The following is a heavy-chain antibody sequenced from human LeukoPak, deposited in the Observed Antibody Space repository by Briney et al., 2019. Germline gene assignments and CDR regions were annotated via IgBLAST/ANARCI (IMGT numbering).Heavy chain of an antibody. CDR1: GFTFSSYA. CDR3: AKHPSSGSWYYFDY. D-gene: IGHD6-13*01. J-gene: IGHJ4*02. V-gene: IGHV3-23*01. Sequence: GGSLRLSCAASGFTFSSYAMSWVRQAPGKGLEWVSAIPAGGGSTYYADSVKGRFTISRDNSKNTLYLQMNSLRAEDTAVYYCAKHPSSGSWYYFDYWGQGTLVTVSS. CDR2: IPAGGGST.